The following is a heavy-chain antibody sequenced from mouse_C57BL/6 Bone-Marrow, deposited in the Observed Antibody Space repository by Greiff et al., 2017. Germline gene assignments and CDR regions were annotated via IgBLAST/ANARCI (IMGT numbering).Heavy chain of an antibody. D-gene: IGHD2-4*01. CDR2: IWGGGST. V-gene: IGHV2-9*01. CDR1: GFSLTSYG. CDR3: AKHGNYDGSLYFDV. Sequence: VNVVESGPGLVAPSPCLSITCTVSGFSLTSYGVDWVRQPPGKGLEWLGVIWGGGSTNYNSAPMSRLSNRKDNSKSQVFLKMNSLQTDDTAMYYCAKHGNYDGSLYFDVWGTGTTVTGSS. J-gene: IGHJ1*03.